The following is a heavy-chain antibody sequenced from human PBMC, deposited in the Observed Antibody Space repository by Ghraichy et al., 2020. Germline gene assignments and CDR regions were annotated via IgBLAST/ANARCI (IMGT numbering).Heavy chain of an antibody. D-gene: IGHD2-8*02. CDR1: GFSLSATGVG. CDR2: IFYNDEE. Sequence: SGPTLVKPTQTLTLTCTFSGFSLSATGVGVGWIRQPPGKALEWLALIFYNDEERYNPSLNSRLNIAKDTSKNYVVLTMTNMDPVDTATYYCAHEGYGSDNGVDAWGQGILVTVSS. J-gene: IGHJ5*02. CDR3: AHEGYGSDNGVDA. V-gene: IGHV2-5*01.